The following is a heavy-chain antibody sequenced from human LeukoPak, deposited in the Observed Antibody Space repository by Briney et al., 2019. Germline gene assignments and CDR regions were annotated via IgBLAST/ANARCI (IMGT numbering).Heavy chain of an antibody. CDR2: ISAYNGNT. Sequence: ASVKVSCKASGYTFTSYGISWVRQAPGQGLEWMGWISAYNGNTNYAQKLQGRVTMTTDTSASTAYMELSSLRSEDTAVYYCARARYYYDSSGYSDGLDYWGQGTLVTVSS. D-gene: IGHD3-22*01. J-gene: IGHJ4*02. CDR3: ARARYYYDSSGYSDGLDY. V-gene: IGHV1-18*01. CDR1: GYTFTSYG.